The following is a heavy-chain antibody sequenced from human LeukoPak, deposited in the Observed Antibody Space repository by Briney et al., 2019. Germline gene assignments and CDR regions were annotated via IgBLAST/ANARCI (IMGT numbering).Heavy chain of an antibody. Sequence: PSGTLSLTCAVSGGSISSSNWWSWVRQPPGKGLEWIGEIYHSGSTYYNPSLKSRVTISVDTSKNQFSLKLSSVTAADTAVYYCARVTGDILYYFDYWGQGTLVTVSS. CDR1: GGSISSSNW. J-gene: IGHJ4*02. V-gene: IGHV4-4*02. D-gene: IGHD7-27*01. CDR2: IYHSGST. CDR3: ARVTGDILYYFDY.